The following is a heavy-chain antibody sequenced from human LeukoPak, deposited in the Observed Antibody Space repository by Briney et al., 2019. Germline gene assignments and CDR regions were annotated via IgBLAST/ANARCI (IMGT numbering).Heavy chain of an antibody. CDR1: GFTFSNAW. J-gene: IGHJ4*02. Sequence: PGGSLRLSCGASGFTFSNAWMSWVRQAPGKGLEWVSVIYSGGSTYYADSVKGRFTISRDNSKNTLYLQMNSLRAEDTAVYYCALTAAGYSSSWYRGYWGQGTLVTVSS. CDR2: IYSGGST. D-gene: IGHD6-13*01. CDR3: ALTAAGYSSSWYRGY. V-gene: IGHV3-66*02.